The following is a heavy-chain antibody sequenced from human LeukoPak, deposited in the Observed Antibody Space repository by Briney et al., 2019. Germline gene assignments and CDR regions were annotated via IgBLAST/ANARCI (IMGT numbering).Heavy chain of an antibody. D-gene: IGHD5-18*01. CDR1: GFTFSSYS. CDR2: ITGSATTT. Sequence: GGSLRLSCAASGFTFSSYSMNWVRQAPGKGLEWVSYITGSATTTYYADSVKGRFTISRDNGKNSLYLQMNSLRAEDTSVYYCARDVGYRSWFDPWGQGTLVIVSS. CDR3: ARDVGYRSWFDP. J-gene: IGHJ5*02. V-gene: IGHV3-48*01.